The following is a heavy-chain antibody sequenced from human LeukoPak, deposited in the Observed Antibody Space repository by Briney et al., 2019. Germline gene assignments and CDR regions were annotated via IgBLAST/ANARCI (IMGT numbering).Heavy chain of an antibody. CDR1: GFTFNNYN. CDR3: ARPKYQLRRYDAFDI. D-gene: IGHD2-2*01. CDR2: ITSGSATI. Sequence: PGGSLRLSCAASGFTFNNYNMNWVRQAPGKGLEWVSYITSGSATIYYTDSVKGRFTISRDNAQKSVYLQMDSLRAEDTAVYYCARPKYQLRRYDAFDIWGQGTMVTVSS. J-gene: IGHJ3*02. V-gene: IGHV3-48*04.